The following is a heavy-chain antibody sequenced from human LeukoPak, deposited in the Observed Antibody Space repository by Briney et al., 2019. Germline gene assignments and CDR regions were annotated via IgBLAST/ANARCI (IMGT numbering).Heavy chain of an antibody. CDR1: GFTFSSYG. CDR2: IRYDGSNK. V-gene: IGHV3-30*02. CDR3: AKTTYDILTGYFN. Sequence: GGSLRLSCAASGFTFSSYGMHWVRQAPGKVLEWVAFIRYDGSNKYYADSVKGRFTISRDNSKNTLYLQMNSLRAEDTAVYYCAKTTYDILTGYFNWGQGTLVTVSS. D-gene: IGHD3-9*01. J-gene: IGHJ4*02.